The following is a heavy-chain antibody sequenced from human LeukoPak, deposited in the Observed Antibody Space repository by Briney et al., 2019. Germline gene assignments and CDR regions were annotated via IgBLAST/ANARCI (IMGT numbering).Heavy chain of an antibody. CDR1: GGSFSGYY. D-gene: IGHD3-9*01. J-gene: IGHJ4*02. CDR2: INHSGST. V-gene: IGHV4-34*01. CDR3: AREGASYDILTGYRSHYFDY. Sequence: SETLSLTCAVYGGSFSGYYWSWIRQPPGKGLEWIGEINHSGSTNYNPSLKSRVTISVDTSKNQFSLKLSSVTAADTAVYYCAREGASYDILTGYRSHYFDYWGQGTLVTVSS.